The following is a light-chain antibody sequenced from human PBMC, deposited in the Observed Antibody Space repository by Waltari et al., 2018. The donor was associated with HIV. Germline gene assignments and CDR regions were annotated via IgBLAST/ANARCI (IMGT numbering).Light chain of an antibody. CDR2: GAS. V-gene: IGKV3-20*01. Sequence: EIVLTQSPGTLYLSPGETATISCRAIPGVTSTYFAWYHQKPGQAPMLLIYGASSRATGIRDRFRGTVSGTDFSRTISRLGPEEVALDYCEQYGSLQWTFGQGTKVEIK. CDR1: PGVTSTY. CDR3: EQYGSLQWT. J-gene: IGKJ1*01.